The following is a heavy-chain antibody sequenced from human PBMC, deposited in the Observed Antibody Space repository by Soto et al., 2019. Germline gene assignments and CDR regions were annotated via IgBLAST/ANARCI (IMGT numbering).Heavy chain of an antibody. D-gene: IGHD6-6*01. Sequence: GESLKISCKGSGYSFTSYWISWVRQMPGKGLEWMGRIDPSDSYTNYSPSFQGHVTISADKSISTAYLQWSSLKASDTAMYYCARPISSIAARGADWFDPWGQGTLVTVSS. J-gene: IGHJ5*02. CDR3: ARPISSIAARGADWFDP. CDR1: GYSFTSYW. V-gene: IGHV5-10-1*01. CDR2: IDPSDSYT.